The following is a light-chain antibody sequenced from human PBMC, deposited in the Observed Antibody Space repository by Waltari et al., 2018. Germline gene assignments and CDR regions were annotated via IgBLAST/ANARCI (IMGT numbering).Light chain of an antibody. CDR3: QSYDTSLSVV. CDR2: GST. J-gene: IGLJ3*02. V-gene: IGLV1-40*01. CDR1: GSNIGAGYE. Sequence: QSVLTQPPSVSGAPGQRVTISCTGSGSNIGAGYEVTWYQQLPRAAPKLLIYGSTSRPLGVPARFFGSTSGTSASLAITGLQAEDEADYYCQSYDTSLSVVFGGGTKLTVL.